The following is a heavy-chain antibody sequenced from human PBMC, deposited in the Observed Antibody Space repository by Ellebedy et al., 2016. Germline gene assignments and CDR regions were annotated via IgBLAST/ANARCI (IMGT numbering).Heavy chain of an antibody. V-gene: IGHV3-23*01. D-gene: IGHD6-19*01. CDR3: AKDQNQSAWYGWFDS. CDR1: GITFSSYP. CDR2: IGGSGDST. Sequence: GESLKISSAASGITFSSYPMSWVRQAPGKGLEWVSAIGGSGDSTYYADSVKGRFTISRDNSKSTLYLQMNGLRAEDSAIYYCAKDQNQSAWYGWFDSWGQGALVTVSS. J-gene: IGHJ5*01.